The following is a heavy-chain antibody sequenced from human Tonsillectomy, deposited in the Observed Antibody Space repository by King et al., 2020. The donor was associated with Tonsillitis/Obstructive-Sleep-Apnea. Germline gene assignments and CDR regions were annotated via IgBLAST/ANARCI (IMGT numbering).Heavy chain of an antibody. D-gene: IGHD6-19*01. CDR3: TRGNSSGWSDDAFHI. V-gene: IGHV4-4*02. Sequence: QLQESGPGLVKPSGTLSLTCAVSGGSISSSNWWSWVRQPPGKGLEWIGEIYHSGSTNYNPSLKSRVRMSVDKSKNQFALKVNSVTAADTAVYYCTRGNSSGWSDDAFHIWGQGTMVTVSS. CDR1: GGSISSSNW. J-gene: IGHJ3*02. CDR2: IYHSGST.